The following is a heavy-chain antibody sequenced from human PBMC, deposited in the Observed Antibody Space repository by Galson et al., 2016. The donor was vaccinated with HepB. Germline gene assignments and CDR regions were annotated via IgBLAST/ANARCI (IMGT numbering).Heavy chain of an antibody. D-gene: IGHD1-26*01. CDR2: MHSSGGS. V-gene: IGHV4-59*11. CDR1: GDSISSHY. CDR3: ARVPVTGTYYTAASDL. Sequence: SETLSLTCTVSGDSISSHYWGWIRQPPGKGLEWIGYMHSSGGSNYNLSLNTRLTISLDTSKTQFSLKLTSVIAANTAVYYGARVPVTGTYYTAASDLWGQGTMVTVSS. J-gene: IGHJ3*01.